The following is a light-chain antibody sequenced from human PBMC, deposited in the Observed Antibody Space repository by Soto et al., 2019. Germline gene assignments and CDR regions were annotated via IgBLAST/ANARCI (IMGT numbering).Light chain of an antibody. Sequence: DIQMTQSPSPLSASVGDRVTITCQASQDIGNRLNWYQQEPGKAPQLLVYDASNLHSGVPSRFSGHGSGTDFTLSITNLQAEDFATSYCQQFAILPALTCGPGTKLDIK. V-gene: IGKV1-33*01. CDR2: DAS. J-gene: IGKJ3*01. CDR1: QDIGNR. CDR3: QQFAILPALT.